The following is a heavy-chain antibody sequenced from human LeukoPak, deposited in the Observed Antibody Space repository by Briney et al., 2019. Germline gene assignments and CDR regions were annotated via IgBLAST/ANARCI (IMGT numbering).Heavy chain of an antibody. CDR3: ARELATSSFDY. D-gene: IGHD5-24*01. CDR2: INPSGGST. Sequence: GASVTVSCKATGYTFTSFHMHWVRQARGQGLEWMGIINPSGGSTSYAQKFQGRVTMTRDTSTRVYMELSSLRSEDTAVYYCARELATSSFDYWGQGTLVTVSS. J-gene: IGHJ4*02. CDR1: GYTFTSFH. V-gene: IGHV1-46*01.